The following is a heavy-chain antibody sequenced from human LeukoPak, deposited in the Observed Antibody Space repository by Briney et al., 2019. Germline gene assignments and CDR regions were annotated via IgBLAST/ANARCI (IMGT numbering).Heavy chain of an antibody. V-gene: IGHV4-30-4*08. Sequence: PSETLSLTCTVSGGSISSGDYYWSWIRQPPGKGLEWIGYIYYSGSTYYNPSLKSRVTISVDTSKNQFSLKLSSVTAADTAVYYCARDSTIFGVARLAFDIWSQGTMVTVSS. J-gene: IGHJ3*02. CDR1: GGSISSGDYY. D-gene: IGHD3-3*01. CDR2: IYYSGST. CDR3: ARDSTIFGVARLAFDI.